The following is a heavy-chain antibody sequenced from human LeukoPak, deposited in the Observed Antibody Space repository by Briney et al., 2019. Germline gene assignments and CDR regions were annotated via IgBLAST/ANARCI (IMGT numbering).Heavy chain of an antibody. CDR2: INPNSGGT. V-gene: IGHV1-2*06. D-gene: IGHD1-26*01. CDR3: ASGGSYSFSGVDYFDY. Sequence: ASVKVSCKASGYTFTVYYMHWVRQAPGQGLEWMGRINPNSGGTNYAQKFQGRVTMTRDTSISTAYMELSRLRSDGTAVYYCASGGSYSFSGVDYFDYWGQGTLVTVSS. J-gene: IGHJ4*02. CDR1: GYTFTVYY.